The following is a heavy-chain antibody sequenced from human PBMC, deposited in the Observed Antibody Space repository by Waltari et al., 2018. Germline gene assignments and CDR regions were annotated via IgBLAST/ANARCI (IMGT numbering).Heavy chain of an antibody. Sequence: VLLKEWGAGTLKPSETLSLTCAVHGGSFCGYHWPWIRPSPGKGLAWLGEINHPGVTNYKAALKGRITILKDTSKNQFSLRLSSVTAADSAVYYCARGGVPDAYGDGSDYRNWFDPWGQGILVTVSS. D-gene: IGHD4-17*01. V-gene: IGHV4-34*01. CDR3: ARGGVPDAYGDGSDYRNWFDP. CDR1: GGSFCGYH. CDR2: INHPGVT. J-gene: IGHJ5*02.